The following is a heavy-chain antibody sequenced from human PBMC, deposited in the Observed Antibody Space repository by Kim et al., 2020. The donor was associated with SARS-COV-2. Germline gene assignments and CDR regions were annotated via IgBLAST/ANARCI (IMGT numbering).Heavy chain of an antibody. Sequence: GSLRLSCAVSGFTVTNTWMSWVRQPPGKGLEWVGRLTSKASGGTADYAAPVKGRFTISRDDSKNMFFLEMSSLKTEDTALYYCAGGGSNFGYWGQGTLVTVSS. CDR2: LTSKASGGTA. J-gene: IGHJ4*02. CDR3: AGGGSNFGY. D-gene: IGHD2-2*01. V-gene: IGHV3-15*01. CDR1: GFTVTNTW.